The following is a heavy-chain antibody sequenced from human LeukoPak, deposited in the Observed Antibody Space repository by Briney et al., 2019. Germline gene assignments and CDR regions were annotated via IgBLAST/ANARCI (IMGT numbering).Heavy chain of an antibody. CDR2: IIPIFGTA. D-gene: IGHD3-16*01. CDR1: GGTFSSYA. Sequence: ASVKVSCKASGGTFSSYAISWVRQAPGQGLEWMGGIIPIFGTANYAQKFQGRVTITTDESTSTAYMELSSLRSEDTAVYYCARPSPRYYDYVWGSYAFDIWGQGTMVTVSS. V-gene: IGHV1-69*05. J-gene: IGHJ3*02. CDR3: ARPSPRYYDYVWGSYAFDI.